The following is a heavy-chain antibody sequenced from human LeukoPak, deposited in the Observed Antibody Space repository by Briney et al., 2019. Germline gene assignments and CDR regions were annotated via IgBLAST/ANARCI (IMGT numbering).Heavy chain of an antibody. Sequence: GGSLRLSCAASGFTFSSYAMTWVRQAPGKGLEWVSAFSATDGSAQYAESVKGRFTSRDNSKNRLYLQMNSLRAEDTAVYYCAKARIAAAGTGAFDVWGQGTMVTVSS. CDR2: FSATDGSA. CDR1: GFTFSSYA. CDR3: AKARIAAAGTGAFDV. D-gene: IGHD6-13*01. J-gene: IGHJ3*01. V-gene: IGHV3-23*01.